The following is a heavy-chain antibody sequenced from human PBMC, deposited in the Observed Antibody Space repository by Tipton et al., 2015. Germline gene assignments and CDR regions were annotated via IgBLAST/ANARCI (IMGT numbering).Heavy chain of an antibody. CDR3: ARETLAVYGDSAPGH. J-gene: IGHJ4*02. V-gene: IGHV3-23*01. CDR1: GFTFSDYA. D-gene: IGHD4-17*01. Sequence: SLRLSCAASGFTFSDYAMSWVRQAPGKGLEWVSGLSGSGGSTYYTDSVKGRFTISRDQTKDTLYLQMTSLRVEDTAVYYCARETLAVYGDSAPGHWGQGALVTVSS. CDR2: LSGSGGST.